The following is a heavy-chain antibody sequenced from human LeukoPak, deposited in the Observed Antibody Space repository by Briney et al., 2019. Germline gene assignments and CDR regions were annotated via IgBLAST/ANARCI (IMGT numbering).Heavy chain of an antibody. CDR1: GFTFSSYG. CDR2: ISGSGGST. Sequence: GGTLRLSCAASGFTFSSYGMSWVRQAPGKGLEWVSAISGSGGSTYYADSVKGRFTISRDNAKNSLYLQMNSLRAEDTAVYYCARDRNLGYCSSTSCSIIDYYYYMDVWGKGTTVTVSS. CDR3: ARDRNLGYCSSTSCSIIDYYYYMDV. D-gene: IGHD2-2*01. J-gene: IGHJ6*03. V-gene: IGHV3-23*01.